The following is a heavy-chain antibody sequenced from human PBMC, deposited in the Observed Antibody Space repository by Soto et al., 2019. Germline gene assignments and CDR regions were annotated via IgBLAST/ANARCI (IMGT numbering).Heavy chain of an antibody. J-gene: IGHJ5*02. CDR2: IIPIFGTA. D-gene: IGHD3-3*01. Sequence: QVPLVQSGAEVKKPGSSVKVSCKASGGTFSSYAISWVRQAPGQGLEWMGGIIPIFGTANYAQNFQGIVTITADESTSTAYMELSSLRSEDTAVYYCARDNRVLRFLENWFDPWGQGTLVTVFS. V-gene: IGHV1-69*01. CDR1: GGTFSSYA. CDR3: ARDNRVLRFLENWFDP.